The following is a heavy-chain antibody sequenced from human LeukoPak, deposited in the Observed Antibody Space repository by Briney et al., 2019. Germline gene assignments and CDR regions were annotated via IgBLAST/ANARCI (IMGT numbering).Heavy chain of an antibody. CDR2: IYNSGCT. CDR3: VRAYDY. CDR1: GGSFSGSN. V-gene: IGHV4-34*01. Sequence: SETQSLTCAVYGGSFSGSNWSWIRRPPGKGLEWIGEIYNSGCTIYKPSLKSRVTISVDTSKNQLSLNLNSVTVADTAVYYCVRAYDYWGQGTLVTVSS. J-gene: IGHJ4*02.